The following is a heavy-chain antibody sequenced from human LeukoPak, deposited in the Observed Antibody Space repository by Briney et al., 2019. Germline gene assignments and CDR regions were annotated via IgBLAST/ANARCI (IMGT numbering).Heavy chain of an antibody. V-gene: IGHV4-34*01. J-gene: IGHJ4*02. Sequence: PSETLSLTCAVYGGSFSGYYWSWIRQPPGKGLEWIGEINHSGSTNYNPSLKSRVTISVDTSKNQFSLKLSSVTAADTAVYYCARGYSSGSSSYWGQGTLVTVSS. CDR3: ARGYSSGSSSY. CDR1: GGSFSGYY. CDR2: INHSGST. D-gene: IGHD6-19*01.